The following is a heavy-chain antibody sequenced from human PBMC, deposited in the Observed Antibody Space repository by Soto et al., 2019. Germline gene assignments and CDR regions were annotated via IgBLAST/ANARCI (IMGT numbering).Heavy chain of an antibody. CDR3: ARVIYNQWVDP. J-gene: IGHJ5*02. V-gene: IGHV4-30-2*01. D-gene: IGHD1-1*01. CDR2: VYRSGSX. CDR1: CGSISSVGYS. Sequence: PSETLSRTGAVSCGSISSVGYSWSWIRQPPGKGLEWIGYVYRSGSXXYNPSLKXXVTISVERSNXQFSLXLISVTAADEXVYYCARVIYNQWVDPWGQGALVTVSS.